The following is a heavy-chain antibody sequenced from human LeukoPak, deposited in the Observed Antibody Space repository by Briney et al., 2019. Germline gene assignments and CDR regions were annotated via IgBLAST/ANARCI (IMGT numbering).Heavy chain of an antibody. CDR3: ARVWDYGGITFDY. CDR1: GGSFSGYY. Sequence: SETLSLTCAVYGGSFSGYYWSWIRQPPGKGLEWIGEINHSGSTNYNPSLKSRVTISVDTSKNQFSLKLSSVTAADTAVYYCARVWDYGGITFDYWGQGTLVTVSS. CDR2: INHSGST. D-gene: IGHD4-23*01. J-gene: IGHJ4*02. V-gene: IGHV4-34*01.